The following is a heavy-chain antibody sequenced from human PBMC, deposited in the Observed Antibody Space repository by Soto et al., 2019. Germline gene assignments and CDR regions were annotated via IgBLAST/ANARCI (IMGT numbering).Heavy chain of an antibody. J-gene: IGHJ2*01. Sequence: QVQLVESGGGVVQPGTSLRLSCAASGFTFSSYGMHWVRQAPGKGLEWVAVISYDGSNKFYADSVKGRFTISRDNSRNTLYLQMNSLRAEDTAVYYCARDISRSAYSAWYFDLWGRGTLVTVSS. CDR1: GFTFSSYG. V-gene: IGHV3-30*03. CDR3: ARDISRSAYSAWYFDL. CDR2: ISYDGSNK. D-gene: IGHD3-22*01.